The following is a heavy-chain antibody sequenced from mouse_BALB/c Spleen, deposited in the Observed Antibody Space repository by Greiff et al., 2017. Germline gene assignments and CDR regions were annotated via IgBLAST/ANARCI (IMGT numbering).Heavy chain of an antibody. CDR2: IWSDGST. Sequence: VKLMESGPDLVAPSQSLSITCTVSGFSLTSYGVHWVRQPPGKGLEWLVVIWSDGSTTYNSALKSRLSISKDNSKSQVFLKMNSLQTDDTAMYYCARHQRYGWYFDVWGAGTTVTVSS. V-gene: IGHV2-6-2*01. J-gene: IGHJ1*01. D-gene: IGHD2-14*01. CDR3: ARHQRYGWYFDV. CDR1: GFSLTSYG.